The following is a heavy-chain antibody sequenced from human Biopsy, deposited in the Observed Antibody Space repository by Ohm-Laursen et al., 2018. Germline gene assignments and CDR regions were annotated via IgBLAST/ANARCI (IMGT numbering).Heavy chain of an antibody. CDR1: GDSVTKYY. CDR2: IYYSVMT. CDR3: ARDSGILNYGNFKYYHYYGMDV. Sequence: SETLSLTWTVSGDSVTKYYWSWIRQPPGKGLEWIGHIYYSVMTNYNPSLQSRVSISVDTSRNQVSLTLSSVTAADTDVYYCARDSGILNYGNFKYYHYYGMDVWGQGTKVTVSS. V-gene: IGHV4-59*02. D-gene: IGHD4-11*01. J-gene: IGHJ6*02.